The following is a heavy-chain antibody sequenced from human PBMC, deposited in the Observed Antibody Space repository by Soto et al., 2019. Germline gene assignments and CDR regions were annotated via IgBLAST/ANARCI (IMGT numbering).Heavy chain of an antibody. D-gene: IGHD5-12*01. Sequence: VELVESGGGLVKPGGSLRLSCAASGFTFSVYSIAWVRQAPGKGLEWIPSITDRGDIRYADSVKGRFTVSRDNVNNSVHLQMNSLRAQDTAVYYCARFATPTTTWYWFDPWGQGTLVTVSS. CDR3: ARFATPTTTWYWFDP. CDR1: GFTFSVYS. J-gene: IGHJ5*02. V-gene: IGHV3-21*06. CDR2: ITDRGDI.